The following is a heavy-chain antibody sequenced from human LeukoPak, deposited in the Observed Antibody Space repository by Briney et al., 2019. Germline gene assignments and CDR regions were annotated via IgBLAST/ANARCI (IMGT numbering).Heavy chain of an antibody. D-gene: IGHD6-13*01. CDR1: GGSFSGYY. J-gene: IGHJ4*02. Sequence: SETLSLTCAVYGGSFSGYYWSWTRQPPGKGLEWIGEVNHSGSTNYNPSLKSRVTISVDTSKNQFSLKLSSVTAADTAVYYCARVVAAAGTVGLFDYWGQGTLVTVSS. V-gene: IGHV4-34*01. CDR2: VNHSGST. CDR3: ARVVAAAGTVGLFDY.